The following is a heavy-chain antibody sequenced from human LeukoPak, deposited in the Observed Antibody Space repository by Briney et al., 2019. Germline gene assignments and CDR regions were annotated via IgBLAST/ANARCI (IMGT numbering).Heavy chain of an antibody. CDR3: AKAGSIRFDY. V-gene: IGHV1-69*06. CDR2: IIPIFGTA. J-gene: IGHJ4*02. Sequence: SVKVSCKASGGTFSSYAISWARQAPGQGLEWMGGIIPIFGTANYAQKFQGRVTITADKSTSTAYMELSSLRSEDTAVYYCAKAGSIRFDYWGQGTLVTVSS. D-gene: IGHD1-26*01. CDR1: GGTFSSYA.